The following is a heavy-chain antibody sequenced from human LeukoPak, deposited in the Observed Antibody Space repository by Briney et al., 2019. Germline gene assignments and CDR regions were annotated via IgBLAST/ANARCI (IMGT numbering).Heavy chain of an antibody. Sequence: SETLSLTCTVSGGSISSYYWSWIRQPPGKGLEWIGYIYYSGSTNYNPSLKSRVTISVDTSKNQFSLKLSSVTAADTAVCYCARSKLEQLVDYWGQGTLVTVSS. J-gene: IGHJ4*02. CDR2: IYYSGST. D-gene: IGHD6-13*01. CDR1: GGSISSYY. CDR3: ARSKLEQLVDY. V-gene: IGHV4-59*08.